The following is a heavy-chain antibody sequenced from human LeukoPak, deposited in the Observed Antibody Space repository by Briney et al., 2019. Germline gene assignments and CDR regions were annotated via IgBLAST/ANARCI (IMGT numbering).Heavy chain of an antibody. J-gene: IGHJ5*02. CDR3: ARGLRDSSGWYNWFDP. D-gene: IGHD6-19*01. CDR2: IYYSGST. Sequence: PSQTLSLTCTVSGGSISSGDYYWSWIRQPPGKGLEWIGYIYYSGSTYYNPSLKSRVTISVDTSKNQFSLKLSSVTAADTAVYYCARGLRDSSGWYNWFDPWGQGTPVTVSS. V-gene: IGHV4-30-4*08. CDR1: GGSISSGDYY.